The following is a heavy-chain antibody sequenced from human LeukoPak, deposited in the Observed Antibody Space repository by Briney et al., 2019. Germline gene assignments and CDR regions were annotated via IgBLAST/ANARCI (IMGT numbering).Heavy chain of an antibody. Sequence: GGSLRLSCAASGFTLSSYAMSWVRQPPGKGLEWVSSIFPSGGEIHYADSVRGRFTISRDNSKSTLSLQMNSLRAEDTAIYYCATYRQVLLPFESWGQGTLVTVSS. V-gene: IGHV3-23*01. CDR3: ATYRQVLLPFES. J-gene: IGHJ4*02. D-gene: IGHD2-8*02. CDR1: GFTLSSYA. CDR2: IFPSGGEI.